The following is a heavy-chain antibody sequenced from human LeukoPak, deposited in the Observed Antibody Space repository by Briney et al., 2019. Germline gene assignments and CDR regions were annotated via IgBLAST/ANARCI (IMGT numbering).Heavy chain of an antibody. CDR2: ITSSSSYI. V-gene: IGHV3-21*01. Sequence: GGSLRLSCAASGFTFSTYNMNWVRQAPGKGLEWVSSITSSSSYIYYADSVKGRFTISRDNAKNSLYLQMNSLRAEDSAVYYCARDCGSGSYYRWPLDPWGQGTLVTVSS. CDR1: GFTFSTYN. D-gene: IGHD3-10*01. J-gene: IGHJ5*02. CDR3: ARDCGSGSYYRWPLDP.